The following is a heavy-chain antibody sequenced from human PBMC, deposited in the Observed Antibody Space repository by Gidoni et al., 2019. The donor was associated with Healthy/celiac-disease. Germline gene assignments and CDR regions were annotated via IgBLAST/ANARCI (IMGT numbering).Heavy chain of an antibody. CDR1: GFTFSSSA. CDR2: ISGSGGST. D-gene: IGHD3-22*01. J-gene: IGHJ3*02. Sequence: EVQLLESGGGWVQPGGSLRLSCAASGFTFSSSAMSWGRQAPGKGLGWVSAISGSGGSTYYADSVKGRFTSSRANSKNTLYLQMNSLRAEDTAVYYCAKDDWYYYDSSGPRAAFDIWGQGTMVTVSS. CDR3: AKDDWYYYDSSGPRAAFDI. V-gene: IGHV3-23*01.